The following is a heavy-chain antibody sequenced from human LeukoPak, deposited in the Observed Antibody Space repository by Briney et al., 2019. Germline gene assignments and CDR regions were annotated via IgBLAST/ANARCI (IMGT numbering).Heavy chain of an antibody. CDR2: IYYSGSA. CDR1: GGSISSYY. V-gene: IGHV4-59*08. CDR3: ARHGVGYCDGGSCPYYFDC. Sequence: SETLSLTCTVSGGSISSYYWSWIRQPAGMGLEWIAYIYYSGSARYNPSLKSRVTISVDTSKNQFSLRLNSVTAADTAVYYCARHGVGYCDGGSCPYYFDCWGQGTLVTVSS. D-gene: IGHD2-15*01. J-gene: IGHJ4*02.